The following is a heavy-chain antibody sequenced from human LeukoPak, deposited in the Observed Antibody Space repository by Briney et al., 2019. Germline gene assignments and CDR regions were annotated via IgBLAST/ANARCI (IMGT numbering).Heavy chain of an antibody. D-gene: IGHD2-15*01. CDR1: GYIFTSYW. J-gene: IGHJ4*02. Sequence: GESLKISCKGSGYIFTSYWIGWVRQMPGKGLEWMGIIYPGDSDTRYSPSFQGQVTISADKSISTAYLQWSSLKASDTAMYYCARRTCSSGSCYSAFDYWGQGTLVTVSS. CDR2: IYPGDSDT. V-gene: IGHV5-51*01. CDR3: ARRTCSSGSCYSAFDY.